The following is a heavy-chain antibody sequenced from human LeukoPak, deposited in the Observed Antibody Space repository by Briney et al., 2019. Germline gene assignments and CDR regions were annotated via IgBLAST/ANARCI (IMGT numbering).Heavy chain of an antibody. J-gene: IGHJ3*02. V-gene: IGHV3-30*02. CDR3: AKYDI. CDR2: IRYDGSNK. Sequence: PGGSLRLSCAASGFSFSNYDMHWVRQAPGKGLEWVAFIRYDGSNKYYGDSVKGRFTISRDNSKNTLYPQMNSLRAEDTAVYYCAKYDIWGQGTLVTVSS. CDR1: GFSFSNYD.